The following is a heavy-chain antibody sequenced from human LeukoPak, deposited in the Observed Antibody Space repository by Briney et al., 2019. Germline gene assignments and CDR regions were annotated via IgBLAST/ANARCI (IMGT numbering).Heavy chain of an antibody. CDR2: IYSGGST. V-gene: IGHV3-66*01. CDR3: ARGPYNDAFDI. J-gene: IGHJ3*02. CDR1: EFTLSTYA. D-gene: IGHD1-14*01. Sequence: GGSLRLSCAASEFTLSTYAMSWVRQAPGKGLEWVSVIYSGGSTYYADSVKGRFTISRDNSKNTLYLQMNSLRAEDTAVYYCARGPYNDAFDIWGQGTMVTVSS.